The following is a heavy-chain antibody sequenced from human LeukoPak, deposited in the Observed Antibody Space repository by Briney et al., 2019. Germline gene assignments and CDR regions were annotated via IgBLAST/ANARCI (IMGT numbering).Heavy chain of an antibody. V-gene: IGHV1-2*04. CDR3: ATTGSPLSQGAFDI. D-gene: IGHD3-10*01. CDR1: GYTFTGYY. CDR2: INPNSGGT. J-gene: IGHJ3*02. Sequence: ASVKVSCKASGYTFTGYYMHWVRQAPGQGLEWMGWINPNSGGTNYAQKFQGWVTMTRDTSISTACMELSRLRSDDTAVYYCATTGSPLSQGAFDIWGQGTMVTVSS.